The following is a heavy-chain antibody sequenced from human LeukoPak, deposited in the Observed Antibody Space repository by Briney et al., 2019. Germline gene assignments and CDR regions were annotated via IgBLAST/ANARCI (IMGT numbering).Heavy chain of an antibody. J-gene: IGHJ4*02. V-gene: IGHV3-23*01. CDR3: AKAAYDSSGYYLYYFDY. Sequence: GGSLRLSCAASGFTFSSYAMGWVRQAPGKGLEWVSAISGSAGSTYYADSVKGRFTISRDNSKNTLYLQMNSLRAEDTAVYYCAKAAYDSSGYYLYYFDYWGQGTLVTVSS. D-gene: IGHD3-22*01. CDR2: ISGSAGST. CDR1: GFTFSSYA.